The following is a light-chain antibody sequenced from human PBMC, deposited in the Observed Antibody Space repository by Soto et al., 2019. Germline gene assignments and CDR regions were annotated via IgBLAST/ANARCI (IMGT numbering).Light chain of an antibody. Sequence: QSVLTQPPSVSSDPGHKVTISCSGSSSNIGGNSVSWYQQLPGTAPKLLIYDDNKRPSGIPDRFSGSKSGTSATLGITGFQTGDEPDYYCGSWDSSLTDYVFGTGTKVTVL. CDR2: DDN. J-gene: IGLJ1*01. V-gene: IGLV1-51*01. CDR3: GSWDSSLTDYV. CDR1: SSNIGGNS.